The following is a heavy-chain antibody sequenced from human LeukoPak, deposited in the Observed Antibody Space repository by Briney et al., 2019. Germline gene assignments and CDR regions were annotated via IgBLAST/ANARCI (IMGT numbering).Heavy chain of an antibody. D-gene: IGHD3-10*01. CDR3: ARDSGSAGFDP. CDR1: GFTFSLYD. J-gene: IGHJ5*02. Sequence: GGSLRLSCAASGFTFSLYDMHWVRQATGEGLEWVSAIGTAGDTYYPGSVKGRFTISRENAKNSLYLQMNSLRAGDTAVYYCARDSGSAGFDPWGQGTLVTVSS. CDR2: IGTAGDT. V-gene: IGHV3-13*01.